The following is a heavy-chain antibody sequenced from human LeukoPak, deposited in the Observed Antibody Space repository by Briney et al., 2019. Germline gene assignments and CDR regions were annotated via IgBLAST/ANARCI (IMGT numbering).Heavy chain of an antibody. Sequence: GGSLRLSCAAAGFTFSSYGMNLVRQARGKGMEWISYISSSSTIYYADSVKGRFTISRDNAKHSLYLQMNSLRAEDTAVYYCASRYCSGGSCYATYYGMDVWGQGTTVTVSS. CDR3: ASRYCSGGSCYATYYGMDV. V-gene: IGHV3-48*01. CDR2: ISSSSTI. CDR1: GFTFSSYG. J-gene: IGHJ6*02. D-gene: IGHD2-15*01.